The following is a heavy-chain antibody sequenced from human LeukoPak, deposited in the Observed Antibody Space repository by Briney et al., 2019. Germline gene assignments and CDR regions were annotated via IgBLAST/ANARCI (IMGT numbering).Heavy chain of an antibody. D-gene: IGHD2-2*01. J-gene: IGHJ4*02. CDR2: ISAYNGNT. Sequence: ASVKVSCKASGYTFTSYGISWVRQAPGQGLESMGWISAYNGNTNYAQKLQGRVTMTTDTSTSTAYMELRSLRSDDTAVYYCARDYCSSTSCHFDYWGQGTLVTVSS. CDR3: ARDYCSSTSCHFDY. V-gene: IGHV1-18*01. CDR1: GYTFTSYG.